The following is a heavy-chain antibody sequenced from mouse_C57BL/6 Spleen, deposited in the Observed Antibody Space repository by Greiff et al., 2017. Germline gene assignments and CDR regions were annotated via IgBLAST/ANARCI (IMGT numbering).Heavy chain of an antibody. Sequence: VQLQQSGAELVKPGASVKLSCKASGYAFSSYWLNWVKQRPGKGLEWIGQIYPGDGDTNYNGKLKGKATLTADKSSSTAYMQLSSLTSEDSAVYFCARSLDTTAWYVDVWGTGTTVTVSS. J-gene: IGHJ1*03. CDR2: IYPGDGDT. D-gene: IGHD1-2*01. CDR3: ARSLDTTAWYVDV. CDR1: GYAFSSYW. V-gene: IGHV1-80*01.